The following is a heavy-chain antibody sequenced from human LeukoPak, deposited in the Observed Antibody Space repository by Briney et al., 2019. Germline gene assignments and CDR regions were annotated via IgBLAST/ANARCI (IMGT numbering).Heavy chain of an antibody. D-gene: IGHD3-3*01. CDR2: ISYDGSNK. CDR3: VRGYYTQAFDY. V-gene: IGHV3-30*03. CDR1: GFNFRDHW. Sequence: PGGSLRLSCAVSGFNFRDHWMDWVRQAPGKGLEWVAVISYDGSNKYYADSVKGRFTISRDNSKNTLYLQMNSLRAEDTAVYYCVRGYYTQAFDYWGQGTLVTVSS. J-gene: IGHJ4*02.